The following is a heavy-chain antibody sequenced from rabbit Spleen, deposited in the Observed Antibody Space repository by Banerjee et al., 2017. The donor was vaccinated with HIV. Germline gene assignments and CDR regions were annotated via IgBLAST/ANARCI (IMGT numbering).Heavy chain of an antibody. CDR1: GFSFSSGYD. CDR3: ASGGDFDTGYAYNL. V-gene: IGHV1S45*01. D-gene: IGHD2-1*01. J-gene: IGHJ4*01. Sequence: QEQLEESGGDLVKPEGSLTLTCTASGFSFSSGYDMCWVRQAPGKGLEWIACIVNGDGSTYYASWAKGQFTISKTSSTTVTLQMTSLTGADTATYFCASGGDFDTGYAYNLWGQGTLVTVS. CDR2: IVNGDGST.